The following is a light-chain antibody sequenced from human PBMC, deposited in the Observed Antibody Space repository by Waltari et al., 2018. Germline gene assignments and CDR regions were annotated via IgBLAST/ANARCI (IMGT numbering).Light chain of an antibody. CDR2: GAS. Sequence: EIVMTQSPATLSVSPGERATLSCRASQSVSSNLAWYQQKPGQAPRLLIYGASPRATGIPARFSGSGSGTEFTLTISSLQSEDFAVYYCQQYNNWPRALTFGGGTKVEIK. V-gene: IGKV3-15*01. CDR3: QQYNNWPRALT. CDR1: QSVSSN. J-gene: IGKJ4*01.